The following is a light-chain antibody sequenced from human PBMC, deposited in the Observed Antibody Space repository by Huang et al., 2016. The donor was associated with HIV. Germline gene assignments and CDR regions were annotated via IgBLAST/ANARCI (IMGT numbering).Light chain of an antibody. CDR2: CAS. CDR3: QHYNNWPRGT. V-gene: IGKV3D-15*01. CDR1: QSVGDN. Sequence: EIVMTQSPATLSVSPGERATLSCRTSQSVGDNLAWYQQKPVQAPRLLIYCASTRAIGIAARFSGSGSGTEFTLTISSLQSEDIAVYYCQHYNNWPRGTFGQGTKVEIK. J-gene: IGKJ1*01.